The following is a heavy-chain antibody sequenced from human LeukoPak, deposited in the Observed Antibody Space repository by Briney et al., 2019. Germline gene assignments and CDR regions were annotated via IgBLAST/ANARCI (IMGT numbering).Heavy chain of an antibody. Sequence: GGSLRLSCAASGFTFSSYAISWVRQAPGQGLEWMGRIIPILGIANYAQKFQGRVTITADKSTSTAYMELSSLRSEDTAVYYCAREYYYDSSGYPEPVDYWGQGTLVTVSS. CDR1: GFTFSSYA. V-gene: IGHV1-69*04. J-gene: IGHJ4*02. CDR2: IIPILGIA. CDR3: AREYYYDSSGYPEPVDY. D-gene: IGHD3-22*01.